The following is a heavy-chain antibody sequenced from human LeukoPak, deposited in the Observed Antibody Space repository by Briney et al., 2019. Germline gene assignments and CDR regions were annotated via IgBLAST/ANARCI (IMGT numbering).Heavy chain of an antibody. D-gene: IGHD1-14*01. CDR3: ARGGVNPVDH. V-gene: IGHV3-74*01. CDR2: MNEYSTTI. Sequence: GGSLRLSCAASGFPFNSFWMHWVRQAPGKGLVWVSDMNEYSTTIRYADSVKGRFTISRDNAKSILYLQMNNLRAEDTAMYFCARGGVNPVDHWGQGTLVIVSS. J-gene: IGHJ4*02. CDR1: GFPFNSFW.